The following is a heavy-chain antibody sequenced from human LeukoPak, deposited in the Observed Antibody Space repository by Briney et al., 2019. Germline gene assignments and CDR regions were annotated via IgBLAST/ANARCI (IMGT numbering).Heavy chain of an antibody. CDR1: GFTFSSYS. CDR2: ISSSSSYI. D-gene: IGHD5-24*01. CDR3: TREEIGPFDP. V-gene: IGHV3-21*03. J-gene: IGHJ5*02. Sequence: GGSLRLSCAASGFTFSSYSMNWVRQAPGKGLEWVSSISSSSSYIYYADSVKGRFTISRDNAKNSLYLQMNSLKTEDTAVYYCTREEIGPFDPWGQGTLVTVSS.